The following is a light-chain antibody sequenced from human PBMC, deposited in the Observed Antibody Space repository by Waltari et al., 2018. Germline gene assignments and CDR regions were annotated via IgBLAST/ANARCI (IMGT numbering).Light chain of an antibody. V-gene: IGKV1-5*03. J-gene: IGKJ2*01. CDR2: KDS. CDR1: QSFSNW. Sequence: DIQMTQSPSTLSASIGDRVTITFRASQSFSNWLAWYQQKPGKAPKLLIQKDSRLQSGVPSRFSGIESGTEFVLAIDSLQPDDFATYFCQQYNGYPYTFGQGTKLEIK. CDR3: QQYNGYPYT.